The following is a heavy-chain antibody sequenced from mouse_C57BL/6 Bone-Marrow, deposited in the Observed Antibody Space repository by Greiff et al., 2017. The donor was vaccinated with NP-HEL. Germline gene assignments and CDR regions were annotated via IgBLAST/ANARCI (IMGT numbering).Heavy chain of an antibody. Sequence: VQGVESGAELARPGASVKLSCKASGYTFTSYGISWVKQRTGQGLEWIGEIYPRSGNTFYNAKFKGKATLTAAKSSSTAYMELRSMTSEDSAVYFCAREAYYGSSYAWFAYWGQGTLVTVSA. J-gene: IGHJ3*01. D-gene: IGHD1-1*01. CDR3: AREAYYGSSYAWFAY. V-gene: IGHV1-81*01. CDR2: IYPRSGNT. CDR1: GYTFTSYG.